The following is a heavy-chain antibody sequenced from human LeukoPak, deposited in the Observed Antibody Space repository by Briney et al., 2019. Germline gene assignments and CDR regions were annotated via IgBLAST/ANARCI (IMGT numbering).Heavy chain of an antibody. J-gene: IGHJ4*02. CDR1: GGSISSYY. Sequence: SETLSLTCTVSGGSISSYYWNWIRQPPGKGLEWIGNIYYSGSTNYNPSLKSRVTISVDTSKNQFSLKLSSVTAADTAVYYCARDHIIGDYNWGQGTLVTVSS. D-gene: IGHD3-10*01. CDR2: IYYSGST. V-gene: IGHV4-59*12. CDR3: ARDHIIGDYN.